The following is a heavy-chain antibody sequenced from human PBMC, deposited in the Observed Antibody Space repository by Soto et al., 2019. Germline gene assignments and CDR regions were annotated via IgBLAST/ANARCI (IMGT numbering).Heavy chain of an antibody. Sequence: GGSLRLSCAASGFTFDDYAMHWVRQAPGKGLEWVSGISWNSGSIGYADSVKGRFTISRDNAKNSLYLQMNSLRAEDTALYYCAKGDFWSGPSYYGMDVWGQGTTVTVS. CDR1: GFTFDDYA. V-gene: IGHV3-9*01. CDR2: ISWNSGSI. J-gene: IGHJ6*02. D-gene: IGHD3-3*01. CDR3: AKGDFWSGPSYYGMDV.